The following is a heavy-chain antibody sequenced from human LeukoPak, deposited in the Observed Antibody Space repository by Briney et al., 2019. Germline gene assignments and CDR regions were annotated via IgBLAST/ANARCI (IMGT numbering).Heavy chain of an antibody. D-gene: IGHD6-13*01. Sequence: ASVKVSCKASGYTFTSYGISWVRQAPGQGLEWMGWINPNSGGTNYAQKFQGRVTMTRDTSISTAYMELSRLRSDDTAVYYCARVASSSSFDYWGQGTLVTVSS. CDR1: GYTFTSYG. J-gene: IGHJ4*02. CDR2: INPNSGGT. CDR3: ARVASSSSFDY. V-gene: IGHV1-2*02.